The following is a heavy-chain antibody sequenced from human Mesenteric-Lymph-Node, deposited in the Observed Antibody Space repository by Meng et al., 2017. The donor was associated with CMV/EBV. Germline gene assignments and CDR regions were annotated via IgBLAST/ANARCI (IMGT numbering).Heavy chain of an antibody. J-gene: IGHJ4*02. D-gene: IGHD2-2*01. Sequence: SETLSLTCTVSGGSISSYYWSWIRQPPGKGLEWNGYIYYSGSTNYNPSLKSRVTISVDTSKNQFSLKLSSVTAADTAVYYCARGLVARSRYCSSTSCYPTDYWGQGTLVTVSS. CDR2: IYYSGST. V-gene: IGHV4-59*12. CDR3: ARGLVARSRYCSSTSCYPTDY. CDR1: GGSISSYY.